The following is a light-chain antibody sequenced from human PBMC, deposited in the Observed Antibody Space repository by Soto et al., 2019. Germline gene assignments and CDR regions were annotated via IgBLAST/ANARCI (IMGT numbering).Light chain of an antibody. J-gene: IGLJ3*02. Sequence: QSALTQPASVSGSPGQSITISCTGTSSDAGGYNYVSWYQQHPGKVPRLMIYEVSNRPSGLSNRFSGSKSGNTASLTISGLQAEDEADYYCSSYTSSNTWVFGGGTKLTVL. CDR3: SSYTSSNTWV. CDR2: EVS. V-gene: IGLV2-14*01. CDR1: SSDAGGYNY.